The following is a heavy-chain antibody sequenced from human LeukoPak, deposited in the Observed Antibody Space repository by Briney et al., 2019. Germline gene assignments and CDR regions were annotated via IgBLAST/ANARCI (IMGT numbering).Heavy chain of an antibody. CDR1: GGSFSGYY. J-gene: IGHJ4*02. V-gene: IGHV4-59*01. D-gene: IGHD5-18*01. CDR2: IFYSGRT. CDR3: ARGQKYIYGYTVTELGSRYFDY. Sequence: PETLSLTCAVYGGSFSGYYWSWIRQPPGKGLEWIGYIFYSGRTSYNPSLKSRVTISVDTSKNHFSLTLSSVTAADTAVYYCARGQKYIYGYTVTELGSRYFDYWGQGTLVTVSS.